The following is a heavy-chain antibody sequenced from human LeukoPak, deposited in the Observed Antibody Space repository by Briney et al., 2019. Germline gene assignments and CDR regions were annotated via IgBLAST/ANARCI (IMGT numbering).Heavy chain of an antibody. V-gene: IGHV3-23*01. J-gene: IGHJ4*02. CDR3: AKMGPVTMVRGVTPAYFDC. Sequence: PGGSLRLSCAASGFTFSNYAMRWVRQAPGKGLEWVSGISGSGDSTYYADSVKGRFTISRDNSKNTLYLQMNSLRAEDTAVYYCAKMGPVTMVRGVTPAYFDCWGQGTLVTVSS. D-gene: IGHD3-10*01. CDR1: GFTFSNYA. CDR2: ISGSGDST.